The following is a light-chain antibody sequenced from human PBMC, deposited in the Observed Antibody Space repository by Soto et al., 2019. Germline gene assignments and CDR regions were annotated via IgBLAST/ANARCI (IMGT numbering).Light chain of an antibody. Sequence: EIVLTQSPGTLSLSPVERVILSCIASQSVSSNYLAWYQQEPGQAPRLLIYGASSRATGIPDRFSGSGSETDFALTTSRLEPEDFAVYYCQQYATSPIPFGQGTRLE. CDR3: QQYATSPIP. V-gene: IGKV3-20*01. CDR1: QSVSSNY. CDR2: GAS. J-gene: IGKJ5*01.